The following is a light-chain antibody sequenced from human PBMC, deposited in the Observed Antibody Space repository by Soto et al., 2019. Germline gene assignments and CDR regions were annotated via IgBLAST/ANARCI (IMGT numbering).Light chain of an antibody. CDR2: GAS. CDR1: QSVSDF. CDR3: QQYGSSPLT. Sequence: ASQSVSDFLAWYQQKXGQAPRFLIYGASXRATGIPARFSGSGSGTEFTLTISRLEPEDFAVYYCQQYGSSPLTCGDGTKVDIK. J-gene: IGKJ4*01. V-gene: IGKV3-20*01.